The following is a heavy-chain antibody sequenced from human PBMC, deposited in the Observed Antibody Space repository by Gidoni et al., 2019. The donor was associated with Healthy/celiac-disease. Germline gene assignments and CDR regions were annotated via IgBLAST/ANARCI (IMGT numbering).Heavy chain of an antibody. J-gene: IGHJ4*02. CDR3: AKAHIAVAGLRYYFDY. D-gene: IGHD6-19*01. V-gene: IGHV3-23*01. CDR1: GFTFSSYA. Sequence: EVQLLESGGGLVQPGGSLRLSCAASGFTFSSYAMSWVRQAPGKGLEWVSAISGSGGSIYYADSVKGRFTISRDNSKNTLYLQMNSLRAEDTAVYYCAKAHIAVAGLRYYFDYWGQGTLVTVSS. CDR2: ISGSGGSI.